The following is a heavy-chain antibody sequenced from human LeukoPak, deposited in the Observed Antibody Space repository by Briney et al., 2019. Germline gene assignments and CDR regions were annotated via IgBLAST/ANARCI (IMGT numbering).Heavy chain of an antibody. J-gene: IGHJ4*02. CDR3: ARVYNYGSVDY. CDR1: GFTFSSYW. CDR2: IKSDGGTT. Sequence: TGGSLRLSCAASGFTFSSYWMHWVRQVPGKGLVWVARIKSDGGTTSYADSVKGRFTISRDNAKNTLYLQMNSLRAEDTAVYYCARVYNYGSVDYWGQGTLVTASS. D-gene: IGHD5-18*01. V-gene: IGHV3-74*01.